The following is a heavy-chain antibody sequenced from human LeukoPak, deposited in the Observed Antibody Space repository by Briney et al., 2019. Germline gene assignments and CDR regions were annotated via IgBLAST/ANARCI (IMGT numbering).Heavy chain of an antibody. Sequence: PSETLSLTCTVSGVSISSGDYYWSWIRQPPGKGLEWIGYIYYSGSTYYNPSLKSRVTISVDTSKNQFSLKLSSVTAADTAVYYCARVDSGSYPGGYWGQGTLVTVSS. CDR2: IYYSGST. V-gene: IGHV4-30-4*01. D-gene: IGHD1-26*01. CDR3: ARVDSGSYPGGY. J-gene: IGHJ4*02. CDR1: GVSISSGDYY.